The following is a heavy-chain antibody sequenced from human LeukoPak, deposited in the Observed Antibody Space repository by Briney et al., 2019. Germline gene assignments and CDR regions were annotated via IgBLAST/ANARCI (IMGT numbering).Heavy chain of an antibody. V-gene: IGHV3-9*01. J-gene: IGHJ4*02. CDR3: AKDMESIAVAPGGY. Sequence: GGPLRLSCAASGFTFDDYAVHWVRQAPGKGLEWVSGISWNSGSIGYADSVKGRFTISRDNAKNSLYLQMNSLRAEDTALYYCAKDMESIAVAPGGYWGQGTLVTVSS. CDR2: ISWNSGSI. CDR1: GFTFDDYA. D-gene: IGHD6-19*01.